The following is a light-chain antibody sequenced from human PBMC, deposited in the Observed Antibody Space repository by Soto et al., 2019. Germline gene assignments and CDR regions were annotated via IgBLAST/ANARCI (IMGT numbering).Light chain of an antibody. CDR3: QQYNNWPPT. CDR2: GAS. J-gene: IGKJ1*01. CDR1: QSVSSN. V-gene: IGKV3-15*01. Sequence: EIVMTQSPATLSVSPGERATLSCRASQSVSSNLAWSQQKPGQAPRLLIYGASTRAIGIPARFSGSGSGTEFTLTISSLQSEDFVVYYCQQYNNWPPTFGQGTKVDIK.